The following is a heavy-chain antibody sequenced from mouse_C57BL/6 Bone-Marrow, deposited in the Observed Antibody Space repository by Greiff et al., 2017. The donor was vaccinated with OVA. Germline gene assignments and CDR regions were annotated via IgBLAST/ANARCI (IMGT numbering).Heavy chain of an antibody. CDR1: GYTFTSYW. J-gene: IGHJ3*01. V-gene: IGHV1-50*01. CDR3: ARIYYGNYVGFAY. CDR2: IDPSDSYT. Sequence: VQLQQPGAELVKPGASVKLSCKASGYTFTSYWMQWVKQRPGQGLEWIGEIDPSDSYTNYNQKFKGKATLTVDTSSSTAYMQLSSLTSEDSAVYYCARIYYGNYVGFAYWGQGTLVTVSA. D-gene: IGHD2-1*01.